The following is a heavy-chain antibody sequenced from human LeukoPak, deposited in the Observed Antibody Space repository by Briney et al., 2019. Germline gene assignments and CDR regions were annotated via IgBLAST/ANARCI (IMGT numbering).Heavy chain of an antibody. Sequence: GGSLRLSCAASGFTFSAYAVSWVRQAPGKGLEWVSGISVSGGTTDYADSVKGRFTISRDNSKNTLYLQMNSLRAEDTAVYYCAKVMGSSSSSDYWGQGTLVTVSS. CDR1: GFTFSAYA. J-gene: IGHJ4*02. CDR3: AKVMGSSSSSDY. CDR2: ISVSGGTT. V-gene: IGHV3-23*01. D-gene: IGHD6-13*01.